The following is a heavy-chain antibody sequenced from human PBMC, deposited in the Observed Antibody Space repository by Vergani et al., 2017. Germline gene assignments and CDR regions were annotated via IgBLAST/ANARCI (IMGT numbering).Heavy chain of an antibody. Sequence: EVQLVESGGGLVQPGRSLRLSCTASGFTFGDYAMSWFRQAPGKGLEWVGFIRSKAYGGTTEYAASVKGRFTISRDDSKSIAYLQMNSLKTEDTAVYYCTRDSYCSGGSCYSSAFDYWGQGTLVTVSS. V-gene: IGHV3-49*03. CDR1: GFTFGDYA. J-gene: IGHJ4*02. D-gene: IGHD2-15*01. CDR2: IRSKAYGGTT. CDR3: TRDSYCSGGSCYSSAFDY.